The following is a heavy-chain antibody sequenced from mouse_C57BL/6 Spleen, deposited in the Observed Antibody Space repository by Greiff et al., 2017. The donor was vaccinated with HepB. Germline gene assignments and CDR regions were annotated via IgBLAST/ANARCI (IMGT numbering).Heavy chain of an antibody. CDR3: AIYYDYDVAWFAY. CDR1: GYTFTSYW. Sequence: QVQLQQPGAELVKPGASVKMSCKASGYTFTSYWLTWVKQRPGQGLEWIGDIYPGSGSTNYNEKFKSKATLTVDTSSSTAYMQLSSLTSEDSAVYYCAIYYDYDVAWFAYWGQGTLVTVSA. J-gene: IGHJ3*01. D-gene: IGHD2-4*01. V-gene: IGHV1-55*01. CDR2: IYPGSGST.